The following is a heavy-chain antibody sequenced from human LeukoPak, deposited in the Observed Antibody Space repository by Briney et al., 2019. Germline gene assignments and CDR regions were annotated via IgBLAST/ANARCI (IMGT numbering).Heavy chain of an antibody. V-gene: IGHV1-3*01. J-gene: IGHJ5*02. CDR3: ARAGSGRDEHNWFDP. CDR1: GYTFTNYA. D-gene: IGHD3-10*01. CDR2: INADNGDT. Sequence: GASVKVSCKASGYTFTNYAMHWVRQAPGQRLEWVGWINADNGDTDCSQRFQGRVTITGDTSTSTAYMELSSLRSEDTAVYYCARAGSGRDEHNWFDPWGQGTLVTVSS.